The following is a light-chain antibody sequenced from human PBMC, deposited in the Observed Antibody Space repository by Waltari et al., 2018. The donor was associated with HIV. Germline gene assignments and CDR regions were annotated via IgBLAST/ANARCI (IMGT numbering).Light chain of an antibody. CDR1: SSDVGNYNL. J-gene: IGLJ3*02. CDR3: CSYGGSSTWV. Sequence: QSALTQPASVSRSPGQSITISCTGTSSDVGNYNLVSWYQQYPGKAPKLMIYEVVKRPSGVSNRISASKSGNTASLTISGLQAEDEADYYCCSYGGSSTWVFGGGTKLTVL. V-gene: IGLV2-23*02. CDR2: EVV.